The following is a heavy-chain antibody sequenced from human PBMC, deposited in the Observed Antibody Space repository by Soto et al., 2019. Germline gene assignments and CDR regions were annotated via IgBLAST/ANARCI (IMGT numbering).Heavy chain of an antibody. Sequence: ASVKVSCKASGYTFSGYYMHWVRQAPGQGLEWMGWINPNSGDTHYAQKFQGWVTMTRDTSISTAYMELSRLTSDDTAIYYCASAGRRGDGTTYSDSWGNGTLVNAPQ. CDR1: GYTFSGYY. CDR3: ASAGRRGDGTTYSDS. CDR2: INPNSGDT. D-gene: IGHD1-1*01. V-gene: IGHV1-2*04. J-gene: IGHJ5*01.